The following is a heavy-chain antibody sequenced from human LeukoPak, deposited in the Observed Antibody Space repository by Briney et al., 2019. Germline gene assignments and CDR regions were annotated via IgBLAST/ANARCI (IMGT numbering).Heavy chain of an antibody. CDR3: TTSEYRELLWFGELPPPGYYGMDV. CDR1: GFTFINAW. D-gene: IGHD3-10*01. J-gene: IGHJ6*02. Sequence: GGSLRLSCAASGFTFINAWMSWVRQAPGKGLEWVGRIKSKTDGGTTDYAAPVKGRFTISRDDSKNTLYLQMNSLKTEDTAVYYCTTSEYRELLWFGELPPPGYYGMDVWGQGTTVTVSS. V-gene: IGHV3-15*01. CDR2: IKSKTDGGTT.